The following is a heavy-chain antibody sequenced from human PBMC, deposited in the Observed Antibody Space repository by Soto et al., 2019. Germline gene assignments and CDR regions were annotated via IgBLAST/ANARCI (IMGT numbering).Heavy chain of an antibody. Sequence: ASVKVSCKASGYTFTSYYMHWVRQAPGQGLEWMGIINPSGGSTSYAQKFQGRVTMTRDTSTSTVYMELSSLRSEDTAVYYCARVADTAMVPYYFDYWGQGTLGTVSS. J-gene: IGHJ4*02. V-gene: IGHV1-46*01. CDR2: INPSGGST. CDR1: GYTFTSYY. D-gene: IGHD5-18*01. CDR3: ARVADTAMVPYYFDY.